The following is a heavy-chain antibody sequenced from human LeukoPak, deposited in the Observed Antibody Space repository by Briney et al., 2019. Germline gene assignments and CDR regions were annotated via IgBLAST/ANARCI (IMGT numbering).Heavy chain of an antibody. V-gene: IGHV4-34*01. J-gene: IGHJ1*01. CDR2: INHSGST. CDR1: GGSFSGYY. CDR3: ARDNRLRWYSEGYFQH. Sequence: SETLSLTCTVYGGSFSGYYWSWIRQPPGKGLEWIGEINHSGSTNYNPSLKSRVTISVDTSKNQFSLKLSSVTAADTAVYYCARDNRLRWYSEGYFQHWGQGTLVTVSS. D-gene: IGHD4-23*01.